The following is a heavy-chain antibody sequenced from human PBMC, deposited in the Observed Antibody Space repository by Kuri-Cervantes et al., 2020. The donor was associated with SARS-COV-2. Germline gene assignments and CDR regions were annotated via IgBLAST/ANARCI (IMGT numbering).Heavy chain of an antibody. CDR2: ISSSSSTI. Sequence: GESLKISCAASGFIFKNYAMHSVRQAPGKGLEWVSYISSSSSTIYYADSVKGRFTISRDNAKNSLYLQMNSLRAEDTAVYYCARDSVRYYYDSSGYYPPRDYYYYGMDVWGQGTTVTVSS. CDR3: ARDSVRYYYDSSGYYPPRDYYYYGMDV. CDR1: GFIFKNYA. D-gene: IGHD3-22*01. J-gene: IGHJ6*02. V-gene: IGHV3-48*01.